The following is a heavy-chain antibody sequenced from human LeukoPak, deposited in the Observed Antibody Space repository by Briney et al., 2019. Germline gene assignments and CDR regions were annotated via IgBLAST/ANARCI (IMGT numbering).Heavy chain of an antibody. V-gene: IGHV1-18*01. J-gene: IGHJ4*02. CDR2: VSAYNGNT. D-gene: IGHD4-17*01. CDR1: GYTFTRYV. CDR3: ARDDYGGDETPTDY. Sequence: ASVNVSCKASGYTFTRYVLIWVQQAPGQGLAGMGRVSAYNGNTNYAQKLQGRVTMTTDTSTSTGYMELRSLRSGDTAVYYCARDDYGGDETPTDYWGQGTLVTVSS.